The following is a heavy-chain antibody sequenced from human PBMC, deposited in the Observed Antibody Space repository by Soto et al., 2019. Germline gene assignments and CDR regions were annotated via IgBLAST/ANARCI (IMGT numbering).Heavy chain of an antibody. CDR1: GFTFRIYS. Sequence: EVHLVESGGGLVQPGGSLRLSCAVSGFTFRIYSMNWVRQAPGKGLEWVSSISSSSDHIYYADSVKGRFTISRDNAKNSLYLQMYSLRAEDTAVYYCVRTSTVTTYHYWGQGTLVTVSS. J-gene: IGHJ4*02. CDR2: ISSSSDHI. CDR3: VRTSTVTTYHY. D-gene: IGHD4-17*01. V-gene: IGHV3-21*01.